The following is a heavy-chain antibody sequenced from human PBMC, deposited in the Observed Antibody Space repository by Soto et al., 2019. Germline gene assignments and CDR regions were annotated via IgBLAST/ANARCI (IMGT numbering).Heavy chain of an antibody. Sequence: GGSLRLSCVGSGFTFSSYGMHWVRQAPGKGLECVAVISDTGSSHYYAASVEGRFTISRENSKNTLSLHMDRLRVEDTAVYYCVRDFYREVDFFVYWGHGTLVTVSS. CDR3: VRDFYREVDFFVY. CDR1: GFTFSSYG. D-gene: IGHD2-15*01. J-gene: IGHJ4*01. CDR2: ISDTGSSH. V-gene: IGHV3-30*03.